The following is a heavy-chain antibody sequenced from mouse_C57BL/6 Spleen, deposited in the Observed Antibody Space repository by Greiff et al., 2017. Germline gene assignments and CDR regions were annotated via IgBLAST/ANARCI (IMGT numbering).Heavy chain of an antibody. CDR2: IYPRDGST. J-gene: IGHJ1*03. CDR1: GYTFTSYD. V-gene: IGHV1-85*01. D-gene: IGHD1-1*01. Sequence: QVQLQQSGPELVKPGASVKLSCKASGYTFTSYDINWVKQRPGQGLEWIGWIYPRDGSTKYNEKFKGKATLTVDTSSSTAYLELHSLTSEDSAVYFCARGSTTVVDWYFDVWGTGTTVTVSS. CDR3: ARGSTTVVDWYFDV.